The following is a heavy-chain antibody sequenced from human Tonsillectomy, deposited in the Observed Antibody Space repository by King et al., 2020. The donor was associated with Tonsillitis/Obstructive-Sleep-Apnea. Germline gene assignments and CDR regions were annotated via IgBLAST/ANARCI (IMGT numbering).Heavy chain of an antibody. J-gene: IGHJ4*02. D-gene: IGHD7-27*01. Sequence: VQLVESGGGLVQPGRSLRLSCTASGFTFGDYVMNWVRQAPGKGLEWVGFIRSKTYAGTTEYAASVKGRFIISRDDSKSIAYLQMNSLKTEDTAVYYCTSHLGQNPLDYWGQGTLVTVSS. V-gene: IGHV3-49*04. CDR3: TSHLGQNPLDY. CDR1: GFTFGDYV. CDR2: IRSKTYAGTT.